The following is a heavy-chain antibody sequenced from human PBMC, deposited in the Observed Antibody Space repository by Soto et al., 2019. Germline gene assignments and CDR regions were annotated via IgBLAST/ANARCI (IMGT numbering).Heavy chain of an antibody. D-gene: IGHD3-10*01. J-gene: IGHJ6*03. CDR2: IWYDGSNK. Sequence: GGSLRLSCAASGFTFSSYGMHWVRPAPGKGLEWVAVIWYDGSNKYYADSVKGRFTIPRDNSKNTLYLQMNSLRAEDTAVYYCARDALWFGELHINYYYYYYMDVWGKGTTVTVSS. CDR3: ARDALWFGELHINYYYYYYMDV. CDR1: GFTFSSYG. V-gene: IGHV3-33*01.